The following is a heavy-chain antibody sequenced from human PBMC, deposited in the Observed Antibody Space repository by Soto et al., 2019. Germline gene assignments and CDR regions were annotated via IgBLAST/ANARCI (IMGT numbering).Heavy chain of an antibody. CDR3: AKGDFDILTGLDY. CDR2: ISWNSVSI. V-gene: IGHV3-9*01. J-gene: IGHJ4*02. D-gene: IGHD3-9*01. CDR1: GFTFKDYA. Sequence: LRLSCAGSGFTFKDYAMHWVRQAPGKGLEWVAGISWNSVSIGYADSVKGRFTISRDDAKNSLYLQMNSLRTEDTALYYCAKGDFDILTGLDYWGRGTLVTVSS.